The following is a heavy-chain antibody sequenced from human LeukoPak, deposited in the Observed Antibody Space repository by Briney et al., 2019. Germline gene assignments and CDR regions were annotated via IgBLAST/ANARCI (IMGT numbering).Heavy chain of an antibody. V-gene: IGHV4-34*01. D-gene: IGHD5-18*01. CDR1: GGSFSGYY. CDR2: INHSGSP. J-gene: IGHJ3*02. Sequence: SETLSLTCAVYGGSFSGYYWSWIRQPPGKGLEWIGEINHSGSPNYNPSLKSRVTISEDTSKNQVSLKLNSVTAADTAVFYCARELSYGAFDIWGQGTMVTVSS. CDR3: ARELSYGAFDI.